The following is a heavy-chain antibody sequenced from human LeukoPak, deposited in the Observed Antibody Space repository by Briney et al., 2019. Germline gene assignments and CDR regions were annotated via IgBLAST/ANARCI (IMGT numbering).Heavy chain of an antibody. CDR2: INGSGGST. CDR1: GFTFSSYA. Sequence: GGSLRLSCAASGFTFSSYAMSWVRQAPGKGLEWVSAINGSGGSTYYADSVKGRFTISRDNSKNTLYLQMNSLRAEDTAVYYCAKARSAVKPYYYYGMDVWGQGTTVTVSS. J-gene: IGHJ6*02. V-gene: IGHV3-23*01. D-gene: IGHD6-19*01. CDR3: AKARSAVKPYYYYGMDV.